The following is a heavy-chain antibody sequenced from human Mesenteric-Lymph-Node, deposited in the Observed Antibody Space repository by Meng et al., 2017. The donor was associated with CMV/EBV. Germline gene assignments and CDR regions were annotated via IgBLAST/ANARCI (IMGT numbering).Heavy chain of an antibody. V-gene: IGHV1-2*06. J-gene: IGHJ4*02. CDR2: INPKTGGR. Sequence: QVQLVQSGAEVKKPGASVRVSCKASGYTFIDHYINWVRQAPGQGLEWMGRINPKTGGRSYAQNFQGRVTMTRDTSINTAYMEVNRLNSDDTAMYYCARDRDTDWYSPFDYWGPGTLVTVSS. CDR1: GYTFIDHY. D-gene: IGHD3-9*01. CDR3: ARDRDTDWYSPFDY.